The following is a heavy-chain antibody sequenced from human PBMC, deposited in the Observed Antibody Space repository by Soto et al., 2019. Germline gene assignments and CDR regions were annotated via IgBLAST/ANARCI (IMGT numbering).Heavy chain of an antibody. Sequence: SVKVSCKASGGTFSSYAIGWVRQAPGQGLEWMGGIIPIFGTANYAQKFQGRVTITADESTSTAYMELSSLRSEDTAVYYCARGRGIAASNYYYYGMDVWGQGTTVTVSS. CDR1: GGTFSSYA. V-gene: IGHV1-69*13. CDR2: IIPIFGTA. D-gene: IGHD6-25*01. J-gene: IGHJ6*02. CDR3: ARGRGIAASNYYYYGMDV.